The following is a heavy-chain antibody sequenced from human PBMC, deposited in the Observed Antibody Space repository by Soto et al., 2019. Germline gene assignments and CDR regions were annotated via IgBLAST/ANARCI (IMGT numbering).Heavy chain of an antibody. D-gene: IGHD2-2*01. V-gene: IGHV5-10-1*01. CDR2: IDPSDSYT. CDR1: GYSFTSYW. Sequence: ESLKISCKGSGYSFTSYWISWVRQMPGKGLEWMGRIDPSDSYTNYSPSFQGHVTISADKSISTAYLQWSSLKASDTAMYYCARLVVVPAATLYYYYGMDVWGQGTTVTVSS. J-gene: IGHJ6*02. CDR3: ARLVVVPAATLYYYYGMDV.